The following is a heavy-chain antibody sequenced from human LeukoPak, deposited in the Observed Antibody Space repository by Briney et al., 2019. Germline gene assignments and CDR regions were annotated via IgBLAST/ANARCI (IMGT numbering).Heavy chain of an antibody. CDR3: ARTVGATVWFDP. J-gene: IGHJ5*02. V-gene: IGHV5-10-1*01. CDR2: IDPSDSYT. D-gene: IGHD1-26*01. CDR1: GYSFTSYW. Sequence: GEPLKISCKGSGYSFTSYWISWVRQMPGEGLEWMGRIDPSDSYTNYSPSFQGHVTISADKSISTAYLQWSSLKASDTAMYYCARTVGATVWFDPWGQGTLVTVSS.